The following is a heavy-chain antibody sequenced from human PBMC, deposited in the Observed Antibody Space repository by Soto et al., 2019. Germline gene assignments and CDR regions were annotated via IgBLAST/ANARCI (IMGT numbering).Heavy chain of an antibody. CDR1: GFTFSSYA. D-gene: IGHD2-21*02. Sequence: QVQLVESGGGVVQPGRSLRLSCAASGFTFSSYAMHWVRQAPGKGLEWVAVISYDGSNKYYADSVKGRFTISRDNSKNTPYLQMNSLRAEDTAVYYCARDPGAVVVTAQFDYWGQGTLVTVSS. CDR3: ARDPGAVVVTAQFDY. V-gene: IGHV3-30-3*01. CDR2: ISYDGSNK. J-gene: IGHJ4*02.